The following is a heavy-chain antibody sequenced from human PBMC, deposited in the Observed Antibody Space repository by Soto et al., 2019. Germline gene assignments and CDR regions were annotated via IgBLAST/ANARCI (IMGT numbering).Heavy chain of an antibody. V-gene: IGHV4-59*08. CDR3: ARHFQANWGKRYFDL. Sequence: SETLSLTCTVSGGSISSYYWSWIRQPPGKGLEWIGYIYYSGSTNYNPSLKSRVTISVDTSKNQFSLKLSSVTAADTAVYYCARHFQANWGKRYFDLWGRGTLVTVSS. J-gene: IGHJ2*01. CDR1: GGSISSYY. D-gene: IGHD7-27*01. CDR2: IYYSGST.